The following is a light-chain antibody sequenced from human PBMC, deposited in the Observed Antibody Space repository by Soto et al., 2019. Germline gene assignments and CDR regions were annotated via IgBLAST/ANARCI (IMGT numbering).Light chain of an antibody. CDR3: QQYDSYSKT. V-gene: IGKV1-5*03. CDR1: QSISSW. CDR2: QAS. J-gene: IGKJ1*01. Sequence: DVQMTQSPSTLSASVGDRVTITCRASQSISSWLAWYQQKPGKAPKLLIYQASSLEIGVPSRFSGSASGTEFTLTISCLQPDDVATYYCQQYDSYSKTFGQGTKVEVK.